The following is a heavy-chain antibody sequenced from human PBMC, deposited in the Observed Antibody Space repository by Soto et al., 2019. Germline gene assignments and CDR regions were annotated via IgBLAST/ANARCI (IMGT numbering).Heavy chain of an antibody. J-gene: IGHJ4*02. Sequence: GGALTLSCAASGFTCISYSMSWFRQAPGKGLEWVSGFRTGGDDATTYYAEPVKGRFTISRDNSKNMLFLQMNSLRAEDTAIYYCAKKANSGPGSQYFDNWGQGTLVTVSS. D-gene: IGHD3-10*01. V-gene: IGHV3-23*01. CDR1: GFTCISYS. CDR3: AKKANSGPGSQYFDN. CDR2: FRTGGDDATT.